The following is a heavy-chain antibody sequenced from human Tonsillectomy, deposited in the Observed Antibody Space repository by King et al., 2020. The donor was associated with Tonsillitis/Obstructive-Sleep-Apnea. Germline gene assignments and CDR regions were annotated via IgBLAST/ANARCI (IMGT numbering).Heavy chain of an antibody. Sequence: VQLVESGGGLVQPGGSLRLSCAASGFTFSTYWMSWVRQAPGKGLEWVANIKQDGSEKYYVDSVKGRFTISRDNAKNSLYLQMNSLRAEDTAVYYCVRDSSLRYYFDYWGQGTLVTVSS. V-gene: IGHV3-7*04. CDR2: IKQDGSEK. CDR3: VRDSSLRYYFDY. D-gene: IGHD2-2*01. J-gene: IGHJ4*02. CDR1: GFTFSTYW.